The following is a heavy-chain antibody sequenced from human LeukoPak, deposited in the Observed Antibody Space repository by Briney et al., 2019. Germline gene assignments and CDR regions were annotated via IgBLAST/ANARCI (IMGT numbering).Heavy chain of an antibody. J-gene: IGHJ4*02. D-gene: IGHD1-26*01. Sequence: SETLSLTCTVSGGSISSYYWSWIRQPPGKGLEWIGYIYYSGSTNYNPSLKSRVTISVDTSKNQFSLKLSSVTAADTAVYYYARDDQRELLGNWGQGTLVTVSS. V-gene: IGHV4-59*01. CDR3: ARDDQRELLGN. CDR2: IYYSGST. CDR1: GGSISSYY.